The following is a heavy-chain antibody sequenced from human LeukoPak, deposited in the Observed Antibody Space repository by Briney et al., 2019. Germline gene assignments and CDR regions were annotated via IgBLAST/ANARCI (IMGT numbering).Heavy chain of an antibody. J-gene: IGHJ4*02. CDR2: ISDRGSRT. Sequence: GGSLRLSCTVSGITLSNYGMSWVRQAPGKGLEGVAGISDRGSRTNYADSVKGRFTISTDHPKNTLYLQMNSLRAEDTAVYFCAKRGVVIRVILVGFHKEAYYFDSWGQGALVTVSS. CDR1: GITLSNYG. CDR3: AKRGVVIRVILVGFHKEAYYFDS. V-gene: IGHV3-23*01. D-gene: IGHD3-22*01.